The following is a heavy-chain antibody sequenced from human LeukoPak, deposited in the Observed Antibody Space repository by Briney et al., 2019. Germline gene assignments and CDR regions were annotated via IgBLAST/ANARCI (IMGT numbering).Heavy chain of an antibody. J-gene: IGHJ1*01. V-gene: IGHV3-33*01. CDR1: GFTFGSYG. CDR3: ARGDGYNDAEHLQH. D-gene: IGHD5-24*01. CDR2: IWYDGSNK. Sequence: GGSLRLSCAASGFTFGSYGMHWVRQAPGKGLEWVAVIWYDGSNKYYGDSVKRRFTIYRDNSKKTLYLQMNSLRVEDTAVYYCARGDGYNDAEHLQHWGQGTLVTVS.